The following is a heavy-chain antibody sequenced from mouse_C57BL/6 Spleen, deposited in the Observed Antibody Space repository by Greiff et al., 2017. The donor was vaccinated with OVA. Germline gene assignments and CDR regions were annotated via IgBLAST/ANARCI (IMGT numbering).Heavy chain of an antibody. D-gene: IGHD4-1*01. CDR3: ARMDWDGYAMDY. V-gene: IGHV1-82*01. CDR1: GYAFSSSW. CDR2: IYPGDGDT. Sequence: VHLVESGPELVKPGASVKISCKASGYAFSSSWMNWVKQRPGKGLEWIGRIYPGDGDTNYNGKFKGKATLTVDKSSSTAYMQLSSLTSEDSAVYFCARMDWDGYAMDYWGQGTSVTVSS. J-gene: IGHJ4*01.